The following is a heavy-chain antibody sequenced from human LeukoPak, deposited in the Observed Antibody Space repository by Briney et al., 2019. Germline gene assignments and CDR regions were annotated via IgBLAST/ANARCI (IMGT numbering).Heavy chain of an antibody. J-gene: IGHJ3*02. D-gene: IGHD4-17*01. Sequence: PSETLSLTCTVSGGSISAYSWSWIRQPPGKGLEWIGHIYYNGNTNYNPSLKSRVTISVDTSKKQFSLKLTSVTAADTAVYYCARRYDDYASDSFDIWGRGTMVTVSS. CDR2: IYYNGNT. V-gene: IGHV4-59*08. CDR3: ARRYDDYASDSFDI. CDR1: GGSISAYS.